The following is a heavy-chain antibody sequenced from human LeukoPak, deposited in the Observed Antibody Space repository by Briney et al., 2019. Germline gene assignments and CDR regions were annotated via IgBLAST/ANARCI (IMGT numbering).Heavy chain of an antibody. CDR2: ISSSSSYI. V-gene: IGHV3-21*01. Sequence: GGSLRLSCAASGFTFSSYSMNWVRQAPGKGLEWVSSISSSSSYIYYADSEKGRFTISRDNAKNSLYLQMNSRRAEDTAVYYCARDSESFWGQPIDYWGQGTLVTVSS. J-gene: IGHJ4*02. D-gene: IGHD3-16*01. CDR1: GFTFSSYS. CDR3: ARDSESFWGQPIDY.